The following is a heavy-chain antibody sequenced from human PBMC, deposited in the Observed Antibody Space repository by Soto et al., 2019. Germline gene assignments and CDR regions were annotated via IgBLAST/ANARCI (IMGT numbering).Heavy chain of an antibody. D-gene: IGHD2-2*01. CDR2: ISGGGDAT. Sequence: EVQLLESGGGLVQPGGSLRLSCAGSGFTFINYAMNWVRQAPGKGLEWVSSISGGGDATFFADSVRGRFTISRDNSKNTVTLQMNSLGVDDPAVYYCARKILGSTSRPNYWYFDLWGRGTLVPVSS. V-gene: IGHV3-23*01. CDR3: ARKILGSTSRPNYWYFDL. CDR1: GFTFINYA. J-gene: IGHJ2*01.